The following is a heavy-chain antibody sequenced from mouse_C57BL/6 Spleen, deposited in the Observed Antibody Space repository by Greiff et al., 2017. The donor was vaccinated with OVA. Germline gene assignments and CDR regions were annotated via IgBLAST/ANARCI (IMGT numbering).Heavy chain of an antibody. J-gene: IGHJ2*01. CDR3: ARGGITTVVAHFDY. Sequence: QVQLKESGAELVRPGTSVKVSCKASGYAFTNYLIEWVKQRPGQGLEWIGVINPGSGGTNYNEKFKGKATLTADKSSSTAYMQLSSLTSEDSAVYFCARGGITTVVAHFDYWGQGTTLTVSS. CDR2: INPGSGGT. CDR1: GYAFTNYL. D-gene: IGHD1-1*01. V-gene: IGHV1-54*01.